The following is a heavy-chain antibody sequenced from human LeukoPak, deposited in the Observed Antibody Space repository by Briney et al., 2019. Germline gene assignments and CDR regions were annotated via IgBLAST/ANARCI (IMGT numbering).Heavy chain of an antibody. CDR2: INTYNGNT. Sequence: ASVKVSCKASGYTFTSYGISWVRQAPGQGLDWMGWINTYNGNTNYAQKLQGRVTMTTGTSTSTAYMELSSLRSEDTAVYYCARGQFIPAGYSSSWYSRADAFDIWGQGTMVTVSS. J-gene: IGHJ3*02. CDR3: ARGQFIPAGYSSSWYSRADAFDI. V-gene: IGHV1-18*01. D-gene: IGHD6-13*01. CDR1: GYTFTSYG.